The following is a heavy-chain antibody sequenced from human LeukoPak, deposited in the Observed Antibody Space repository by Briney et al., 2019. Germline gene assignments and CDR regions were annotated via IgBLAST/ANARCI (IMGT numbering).Heavy chain of an antibody. D-gene: IGHD3-3*01. V-gene: IGHV3-30*02. Sequence: PGGSLRLSCAASGFTFSNYGMHWFRQAPGKGLEWVAFIRYDGSNKYYADSVKGRFTISRDNSKNTLYLQMNSLRAEDTAVYYCAKGYWSGYSFDNWFDPWGQGTLVTVSS. J-gene: IGHJ5*02. CDR2: IRYDGSNK. CDR3: AKGYWSGYSFDNWFDP. CDR1: GFTFSNYG.